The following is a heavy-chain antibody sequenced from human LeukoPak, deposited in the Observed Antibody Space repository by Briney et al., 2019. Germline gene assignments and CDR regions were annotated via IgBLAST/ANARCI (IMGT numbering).Heavy chain of an antibody. Sequence: SETLSLTCAVYGYSISSGYYWGWIRQPPGQGLEWIGTISHSGSAYYNPSLKSRVTISLDPSKDQFSLRLSSVTAADTAVYYCARHPIGTAMVSYFDYWGQGTLVTVSS. D-gene: IGHD5-18*01. V-gene: IGHV4-38-2*01. CDR1: GYSISSGYY. CDR3: ARHPIGTAMVSYFDY. J-gene: IGHJ4*02. CDR2: ISHSGSA.